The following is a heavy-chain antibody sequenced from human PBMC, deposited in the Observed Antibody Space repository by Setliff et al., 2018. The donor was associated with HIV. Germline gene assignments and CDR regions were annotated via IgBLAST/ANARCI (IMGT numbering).Heavy chain of an antibody. V-gene: IGHV4-39*01. Sequence: SETLSLTCNVSGGSFSNSYYFWGWIRQPPGKGLEWIGSISYSGSTYYNPSLKSRVTMSVDTPKNQFSLKLSFVTAADTAVYYCARHRQGLTGSTPGYYMDVWGKGTTVTVSS. D-gene: IGHD1-7*01. CDR1: GGSFSNSYYF. CDR3: ARHRQGLTGSTPGYYMDV. CDR2: ISYSGST. J-gene: IGHJ6*03.